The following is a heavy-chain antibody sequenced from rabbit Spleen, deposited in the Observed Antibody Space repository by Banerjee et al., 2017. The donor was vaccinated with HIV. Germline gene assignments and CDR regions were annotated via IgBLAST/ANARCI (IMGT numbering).Heavy chain of an antibody. CDR3: ARPTYYSASDWDYFNL. Sequence: QSLEESGGDLVKPGASLTLTCTASGVSFSANSYMCWVRQAPGKGLEWIACIDTGSSGFTYFASWAKGRFTISKTSSTTVTLQLNSLTAADTATYFCARPTYYSASDWDYFNLWGPGTLVTVS. CDR2: IDTGSSGFT. V-gene: IGHV1S40*01. CDR1: GVSFSANSY. J-gene: IGHJ4*01. D-gene: IGHD1-1*01.